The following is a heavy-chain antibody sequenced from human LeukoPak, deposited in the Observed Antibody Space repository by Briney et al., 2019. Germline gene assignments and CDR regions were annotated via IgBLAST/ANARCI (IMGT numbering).Heavy chain of an antibody. Sequence: GGSLRLSCAASGFTISSYWMHWVRQAPGKGLEWVSVIYSGGSTYYADSVKGRFTISRDNSKNTLYLQMNSLRAEDTAVYYCAISHADDILTGWGQGTLVTVSS. CDR1: GFTISSYW. CDR3: AISHADDILTG. D-gene: IGHD3-9*01. CDR2: IYSGGST. J-gene: IGHJ4*02. V-gene: IGHV3-66*02.